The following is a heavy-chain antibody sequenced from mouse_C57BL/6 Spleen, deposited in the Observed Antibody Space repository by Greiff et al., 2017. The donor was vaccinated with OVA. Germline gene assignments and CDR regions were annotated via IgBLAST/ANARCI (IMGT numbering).Heavy chain of an antibody. D-gene: IGHD3-2*02. J-gene: IGHJ4*01. Sequence: QVQLKQSGPELVKPGASVKISCKASGYAFSSSWMNWVKQRPGKGLEWIGRIYPGDGDTNYNGKFKGKATLTADKSSSTACMQLSSLTSEDSAVYFCAREQLRPSYAMDYWGQGTSVTVSS. CDR2: IYPGDGDT. CDR1: GYAFSSSW. V-gene: IGHV1-82*01. CDR3: AREQLRPSYAMDY.